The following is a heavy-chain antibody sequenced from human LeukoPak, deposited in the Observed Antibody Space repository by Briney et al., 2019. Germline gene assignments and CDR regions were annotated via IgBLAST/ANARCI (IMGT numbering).Heavy chain of an antibody. CDR2: IYSGGST. CDR3: ARDSYVDTAAGVMDV. Sequence: GGSLRLSCAASGFTVSSNYMSWVRQAPGKGLEWVSVIYSGGSTYYADSVKGRFTISRDNSKNTLYLQMNSLRAEDTAVYYCARDSYVDTAAGVMDVWSQGTTVTVSS. D-gene: IGHD5-18*01. V-gene: IGHV3-53*01. J-gene: IGHJ6*02. CDR1: GFTVSSNY.